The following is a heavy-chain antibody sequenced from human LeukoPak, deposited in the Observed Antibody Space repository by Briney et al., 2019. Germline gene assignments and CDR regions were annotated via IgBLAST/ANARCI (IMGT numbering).Heavy chain of an antibody. Sequence: GGSLRLSCAASGFTFSSYWMHWVRQAPGKGLVWVSHIINDGSRTSYADSVKGRFTISRDNAKNTVYLQMNSLRAEDTAVYYCARDSASTPLDYWGQGTLVTVSS. CDR2: IINDGSRT. D-gene: IGHD1-26*01. V-gene: IGHV3-74*01. CDR1: GFTFSSYW. CDR3: ARDSASTPLDY. J-gene: IGHJ4*02.